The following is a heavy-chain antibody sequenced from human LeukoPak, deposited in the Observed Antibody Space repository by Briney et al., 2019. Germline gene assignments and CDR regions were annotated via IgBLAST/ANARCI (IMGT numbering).Heavy chain of an antibody. D-gene: IGHD3-10*01. CDR1: GGSISSSSYY. J-gene: IGHJ3*02. Sequence: PSETLSLTCTVSGGSISSSSYYWNWIRQPPGKGLEWIGYIFYSGRTNYNPSLKSRVTISVDTSKNWFSLRLTSVTAADTAVYYCARDQSYGDDAFDIWGQGTMVTVSS. V-gene: IGHV4-61*01. CDR2: IFYSGRT. CDR3: ARDQSYGDDAFDI.